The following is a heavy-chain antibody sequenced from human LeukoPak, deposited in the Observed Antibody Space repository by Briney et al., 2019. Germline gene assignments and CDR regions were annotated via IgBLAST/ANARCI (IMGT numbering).Heavy chain of an antibody. CDR3: AKGRQWLPFDY. J-gene: IGHJ4*02. CDR1: GFTLSSYA. D-gene: IGHD3-22*01. V-gene: IGHV3-23*01. Sequence: GGSLRLSCAASGFTLSSYAVSWVRQAPGKGLEWVSAISGSGGSTYYADSVKGRFTISRDNSKNTLYLQMNSLRAEDTAVYYCAKGRQWLPFDYWGQGTLVTVSS. CDR2: ISGSGGST.